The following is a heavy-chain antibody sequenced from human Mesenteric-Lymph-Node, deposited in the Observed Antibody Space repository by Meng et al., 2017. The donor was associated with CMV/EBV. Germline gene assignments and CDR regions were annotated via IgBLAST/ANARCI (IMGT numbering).Heavy chain of an antibody. V-gene: IGHV3-9*01. CDR2: ISWNSGSI. Sequence: SLKISCAASGFTFSGSAMHWVRQAPGKGLEWVSGISWNSGSIGYVDSVKGRFTISRDNAKNSLYLQMNSLRAEDTALYYCAKDRVGSGSYYNPTFDYWGQGTLVTVSS. D-gene: IGHD3-10*01. J-gene: IGHJ4*02. CDR1: GFTFSGSA. CDR3: AKDRVGSGSYYNPTFDY.